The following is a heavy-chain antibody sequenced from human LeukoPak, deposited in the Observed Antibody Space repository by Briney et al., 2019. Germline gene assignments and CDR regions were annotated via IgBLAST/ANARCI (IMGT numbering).Heavy chain of an antibody. Sequence: VASVKVSCKASGYTFTSYAMHWVRQAPGQRLEWMGWINAGNGNTKYSQKFQGRVTITTDESTSTAYMELSSLRSEDTAVYYCARASGIRIYAFDIWGQGTMVTVSS. CDR2: INAGNGNT. V-gene: IGHV1-3*01. J-gene: IGHJ3*02. D-gene: IGHD1-14*01. CDR3: ARASGIRIYAFDI. CDR1: GYTFTSYA.